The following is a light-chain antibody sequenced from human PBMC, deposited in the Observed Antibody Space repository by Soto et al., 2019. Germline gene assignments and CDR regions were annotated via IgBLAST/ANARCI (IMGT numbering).Light chain of an antibody. Sequence: EIVLTQSPATLSLSPGERATLSCRASQSVSSYLAWYQQKPGQAPRLLNYDASSRATGIPARFSGSGSGTDFTLTISSLEPEDFAVYYCQQRSNWLFGGGTKVEIK. CDR2: DAS. V-gene: IGKV3-11*01. CDR3: QQRSNWL. J-gene: IGKJ4*01. CDR1: QSVSSY.